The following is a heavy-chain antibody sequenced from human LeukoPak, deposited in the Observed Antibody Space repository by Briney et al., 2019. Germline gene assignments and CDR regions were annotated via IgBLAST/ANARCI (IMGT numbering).Heavy chain of an antibody. Sequence: SETLSLTCTVSGASTSSYYWSWIRQPAGKGLEWIGRMYISGSTDYNPSLKSRVTMSVDTSKNQFSLKLSSVTAADTAVYYCAREKRITIFGVVNRNYMDVWGKGTTVTVSS. J-gene: IGHJ6*03. CDR2: MYISGST. CDR1: GASTSSYY. CDR3: AREKRITIFGVVNRNYMDV. D-gene: IGHD3-3*01. V-gene: IGHV4-4*07.